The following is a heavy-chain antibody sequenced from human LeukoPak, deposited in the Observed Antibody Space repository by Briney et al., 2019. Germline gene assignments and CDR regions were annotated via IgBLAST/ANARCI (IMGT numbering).Heavy chain of an antibody. CDR3: ARVETGTTLIGATDY. CDR2: IESKTDGGTT. V-gene: IGHV3-15*04. CDR1: GFSFSDAW. Sequence: PGGSLRLSCAASGFSFSDAWMSWVRQIPGKGLEWVGRIESKTDGGTTDYAAPVKGRFTISRDDSTNTLYLQMNSLRAEDTAVYYCARVETGTTLIGATDYWGQGTLVTVSS. D-gene: IGHD1-7*01. J-gene: IGHJ4*02.